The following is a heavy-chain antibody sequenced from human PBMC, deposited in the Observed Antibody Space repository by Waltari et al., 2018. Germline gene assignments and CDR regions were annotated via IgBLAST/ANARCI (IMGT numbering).Heavy chain of an antibody. D-gene: IGHD5-18*01. Sequence: EVQLVESGGGLVQPGRSLRLSCTASGFTFGDYAMSWVRQAPGKGLEWVGFIRSKAYGGTTEYAASVKGRFTISRDDSKSIAYLQMNSLKTEDTAVYYCTRGAHVDTAMVSGALTDYWGQGTLVTVSS. V-gene: IGHV3-49*04. CDR3: TRGAHVDTAMVSGALTDY. CDR2: IRSKAYGGTT. CDR1: GFTFGDYA. J-gene: IGHJ4*02.